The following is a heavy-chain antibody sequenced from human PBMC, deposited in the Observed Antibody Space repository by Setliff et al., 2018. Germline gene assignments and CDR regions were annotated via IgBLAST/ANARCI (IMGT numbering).Heavy chain of an antibody. Sequence: SETLSLTCTVSGGSISSHYWSWIRQHPGKGLEWIGYIYYSGSTYYNPSLKSRVTISVDTSKNQFSLKLSSVTAADTAVYYCAGNNAHLEWLFAWFDPWGQGTLVTVSS. D-gene: IGHD3-3*01. V-gene: IGHV4-59*11. CDR2: IYYSGST. J-gene: IGHJ5*02. CDR3: AGNNAHLEWLFAWFDP. CDR1: GGSISSHY.